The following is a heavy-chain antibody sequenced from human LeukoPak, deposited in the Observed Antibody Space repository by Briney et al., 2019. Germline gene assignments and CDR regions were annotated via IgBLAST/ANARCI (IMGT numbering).Heavy chain of an antibody. Sequence: SETLSLTCTVSGGSISSYYWSWIRQPPGKGLEWIGYIYYSGSTNYNPSLKSRVTISVDTSKNQFSLKLSSVTAADTAVYYCARENDPKVFDYWGQGTLVTVSS. CDR1: GGSISSYY. CDR2: IYYSGST. V-gene: IGHV4-59*01. CDR3: ARENDPKVFDY. J-gene: IGHJ4*02. D-gene: IGHD1-1*01.